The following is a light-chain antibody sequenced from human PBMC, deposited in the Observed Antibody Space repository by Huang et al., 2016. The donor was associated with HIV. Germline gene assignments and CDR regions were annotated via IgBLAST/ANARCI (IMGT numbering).Light chain of an antibody. V-gene: IGKV1-NL1*01. Sequence: DIQMTQSPSSLSASVGDRVTITCRARQGISNSLAWYQQKPGRAPKLLVYAASRLGSGVPSRFSGRGSGTDYTLTISRLQPEDFATYYCQQYFTSPPLTFGGGTK. CDR3: QQYFTSPPLT. CDR2: AAS. J-gene: IGKJ4*01. CDR1: QGISNS.